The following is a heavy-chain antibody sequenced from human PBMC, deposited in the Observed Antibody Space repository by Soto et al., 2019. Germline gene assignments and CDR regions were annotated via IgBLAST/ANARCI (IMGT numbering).Heavy chain of an antibody. Sequence: SETLSLTCTVSGGSISSGGYYWSWIRQHPGKGLEWIGYIYYSGSTYYNPSLKSRVTISVDTSKNQFSLKLSSVTAADTAVYYCARDRFALFPYCYYGMDVWGQGATVTVSS. CDR2: IYYSGST. V-gene: IGHV4-31*03. D-gene: IGHD2-21*01. CDR1: GGSISSGGYY. CDR3: ARDRFALFPYCYYGMDV. J-gene: IGHJ6*02.